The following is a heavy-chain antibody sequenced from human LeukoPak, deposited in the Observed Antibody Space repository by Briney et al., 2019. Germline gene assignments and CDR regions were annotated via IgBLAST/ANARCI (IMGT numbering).Heavy chain of an antibody. CDR2: IQYSGYT. CDR3: ARHSPRWAFDI. V-gene: IGHV4-39*01. D-gene: IGHD4-23*01. J-gene: IGHJ3*02. CDR1: GGSISISTYY. Sequence: SETLSLTCTVSGGSISISTYYWGWIRQPPGKGLEWIGSIQYSGYTYYNPSLKSRLTTSVDTSKNQFSLKLSSVTAADTAVYYCARHSPRWAFDIWGPGTMVTVSS.